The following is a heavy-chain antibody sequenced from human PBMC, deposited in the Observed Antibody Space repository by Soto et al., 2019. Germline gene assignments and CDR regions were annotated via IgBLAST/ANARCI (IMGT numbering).Heavy chain of an antibody. D-gene: IGHD4-17*01. V-gene: IGHV3-30*18. CDR3: AKDHYGGKIWYFNL. J-gene: IGHJ2*01. CDR1: GFTFSSYG. Sequence: QVQLVESGGGVVQPGRSLRLSCAASGFTFSSYGMHWVRQAPGKGLEWVAVISYDGSNKYYADSVKGRFTISRDNSKNMPDLQMHSLRAEDTAVYYCAKDHYGGKIWYFNLWGRGTLVTVSS. CDR2: ISYDGSNK.